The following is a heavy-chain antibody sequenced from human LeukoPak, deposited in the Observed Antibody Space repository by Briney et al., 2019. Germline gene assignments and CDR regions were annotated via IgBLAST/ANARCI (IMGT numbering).Heavy chain of an antibody. CDR3: SKWGDYDVLTGYYDSDF. V-gene: IGHV3-23*01. CDR1: GFTFNNYA. CDR2: ILGSGRSA. J-gene: IGHJ4*02. Sequence: PGASLRLSCAASGFTFNNYAMSWVRQAPGKGLEWVSAILGSGRSAYYADSVKGRFTISRDSSKNSLFLQMNSLRVEDTALYYCSKWGDYDVLTGYYDSDFWGQGTLVTVSA. D-gene: IGHD3-9*01.